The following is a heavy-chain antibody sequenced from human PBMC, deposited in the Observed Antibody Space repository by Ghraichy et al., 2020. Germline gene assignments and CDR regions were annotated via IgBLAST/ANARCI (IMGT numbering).Heavy chain of an antibody. CDR2: INSDGSST. J-gene: IGHJ5*02. D-gene: IGHD2-2*01. Sequence: GGSLRLSCAASGFTFSDYWMHWVRQAPGKGLVWVSRINSDGSSTSYADSVKGRFTISRDNAKDTLYLQMNSLGAEDTAVYYCARGRYCSSTSCHATTINWFDPWGQGTLVTVSS. V-gene: IGHV3-74*01. CDR3: ARGRYCSSTSCHATTINWFDP. CDR1: GFTFSDYW.